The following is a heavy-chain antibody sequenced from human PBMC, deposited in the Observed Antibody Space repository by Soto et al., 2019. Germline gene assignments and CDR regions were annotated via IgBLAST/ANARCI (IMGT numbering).Heavy chain of an antibody. CDR2: ISGSGSGT. V-gene: IGHV3-23*01. CDR1: GFTFSTYA. Sequence: GGSLRLSCGVSGFTFSTYAMNWVRQAPGKGLEWLSLISGSGSGTYYANSVKGRFTISRDNSENTLYLQMNSLRAEDTAVYYCAKDQGNTIVGASRGFADWGHGSLVTVSS. CDR3: AKDQGNTIVGASRGFAD. D-gene: IGHD1-26*01. J-gene: IGHJ4*01.